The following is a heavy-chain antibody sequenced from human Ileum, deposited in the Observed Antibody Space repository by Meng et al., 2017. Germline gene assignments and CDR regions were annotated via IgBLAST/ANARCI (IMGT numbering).Heavy chain of an antibody. D-gene: IGHD1-7*01. V-gene: IGHV2-5*02. CDR2: IYWDEDK. J-gene: IGHJ4*02. CDR3: AHTLVPTWNYLSPFAS. Sequence: SGPTLVQPTQTLTLTYTLSGFSLSPSEVGVGWIRQSPGKTLEWLALIYWDEDKRYIPSLNSRFTITKYTAINQVVLTMTNMYPVDTATYYCAHTLVPTWNYLSPFASWGQGILVTVSS. CDR1: GFSLSPSEVG.